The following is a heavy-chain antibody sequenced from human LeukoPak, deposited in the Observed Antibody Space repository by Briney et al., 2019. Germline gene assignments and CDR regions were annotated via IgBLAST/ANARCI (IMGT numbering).Heavy chain of an antibody. Sequence: GGSLRLSCAASGFSFSSYIMNWVRQAPGKGLEWVANMNQDGSDKNYVDSVKGRFTISRDNAKNSLYLQMNSLRAEDTGVYYCARHECGGSCYPEDYWGQGTLVTVSS. CDR3: ARHECGGSCYPEDY. CDR1: GFSFSSYI. V-gene: IGHV3-7*01. CDR2: MNQDGSDK. D-gene: IGHD2-15*01. J-gene: IGHJ4*02.